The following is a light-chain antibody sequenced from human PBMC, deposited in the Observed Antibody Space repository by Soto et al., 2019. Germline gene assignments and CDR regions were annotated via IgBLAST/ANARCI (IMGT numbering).Light chain of an antibody. CDR3: ASFNSGTGFV. Sequence: QSVLTQPASVSGSPGQSVTISCTGPRSDIGDTNFISWYQHSPGKAPRLLFYEVNHRPSGVSRRFSGSKAGNTASLTISGLPDDDAADYFGASFNSGTGFVFGSGTKLTVL. CDR2: EVN. J-gene: IGLJ6*01. CDR1: RSDIGDTNF. V-gene: IGLV2-14*01.